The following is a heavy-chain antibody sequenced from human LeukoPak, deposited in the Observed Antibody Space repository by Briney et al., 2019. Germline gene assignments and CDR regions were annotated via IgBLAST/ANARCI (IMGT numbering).Heavy chain of an antibody. CDR2: ISTSGST. V-gene: IGHV4-4*07. Sequence: SETLSLTCAVSGGSMSSYYWSWIRQFAGKGLEWIGHISTSGSTSYNPSLKSRVTMSVDTSKNQFSLILTSVTAADTAVYYCARGPSGYYGMDVWGQGTTVTVSS. CDR1: GGSMSSYY. CDR3: ARGPSGYYGMDV. D-gene: IGHD3-10*01. J-gene: IGHJ6*02.